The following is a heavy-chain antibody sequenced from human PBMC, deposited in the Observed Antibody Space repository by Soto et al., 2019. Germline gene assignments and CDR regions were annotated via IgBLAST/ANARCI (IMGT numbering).Heavy chain of an antibody. CDR1: GFTFSSYA. D-gene: IGHD4-17*01. Sequence: GGSLRLSCAASGFTFSSYAMNWVRQAPWKGLEWVSVISGSGGSTYYADSVKGRFTISRDNSKNTLYLQMNSLRAEDTAVYYCAKEPNGDYVGAFDSWGQGTLVTVSS. CDR3: AKEPNGDYVGAFDS. V-gene: IGHV3-23*01. J-gene: IGHJ4*02. CDR2: ISGSGGST.